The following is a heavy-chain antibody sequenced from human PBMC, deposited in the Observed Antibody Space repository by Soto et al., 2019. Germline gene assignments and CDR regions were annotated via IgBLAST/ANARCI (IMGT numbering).Heavy chain of an antibody. J-gene: IGHJ6*02. CDR1: GFTCGSYA. CDR3: ARDIRELRYYYGMDV. V-gene: IGHV3-30-3*01. D-gene: IGHD1-7*01. CDR2: ISYDGSNK. Sequence: GRPQGLSYTAAGFTCGSYAMHWVRKAQGKGLEWVAVISYDGSNKYYADSVKGRFTISRDNSKNTLYLQMNSLRAEDTAVYFCARDIRELRYYYGMDVWGQGTTVTGSS.